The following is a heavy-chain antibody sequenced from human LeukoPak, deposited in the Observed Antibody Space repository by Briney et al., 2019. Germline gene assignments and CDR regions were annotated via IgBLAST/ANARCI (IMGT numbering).Heavy chain of an antibody. Sequence: ASVKVSCKASGYTFTSYDINWVRQATGQGLEWMGWMNPNSGNTGYAQKFQGRVTMTRNTSISTAYMELSSLRSEDTAVYYCARAIAALYGMDVWGQGTTVTVSS. CDR3: ARAIAALYGMDV. CDR2: MNPNSGNT. J-gene: IGHJ6*02. CDR1: GYTFTSYD. D-gene: IGHD6-13*01. V-gene: IGHV1-8*01.